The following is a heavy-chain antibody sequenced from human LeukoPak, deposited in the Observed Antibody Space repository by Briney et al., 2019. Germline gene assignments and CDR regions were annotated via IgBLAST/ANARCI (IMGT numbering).Heavy chain of an antibody. CDR2: INPLDSDT. D-gene: IGHD4-17*01. CDR3: TRRIDYGDYDY. V-gene: IGHV5-51*01. J-gene: IGHJ4*02. CDR1: GYPFDTYW. Sequence: GESLQISCKGSGYPFDTYWIGWVRQTPGKGLEWMGIINPLDSDTRYSPSFQGQVTFSADKSITTAYLQWSSLAASDTAMYYCTRRIDYGDYDYWGQGTLVTVSS.